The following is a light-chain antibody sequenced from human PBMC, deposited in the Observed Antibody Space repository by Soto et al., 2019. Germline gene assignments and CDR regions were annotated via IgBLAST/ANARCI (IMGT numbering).Light chain of an antibody. CDR3: QQYNSYSPTA. J-gene: IGKJ1*01. CDR1: QSISSW. Sequence: DIQMTQSPSTLSASVGDRVTITCRASQSISSWLAWYQQKPGKAPKLLIYKASSLESGVPSRFSGSGSGTEFTLTTSSLQPDDFATYYCQQYNSYSPTAFGQGTKVDIK. CDR2: KAS. V-gene: IGKV1-5*03.